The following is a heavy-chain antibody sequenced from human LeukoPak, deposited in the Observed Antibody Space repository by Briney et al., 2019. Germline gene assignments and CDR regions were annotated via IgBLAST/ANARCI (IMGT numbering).Heavy chain of an antibody. Sequence: NSSETLSLTCTVSGGSISSSSYYWGWIRQPPGKGLEWIGSIYYSGSTYYNPSLKSRVTISVDTSKNQFSLKLSSVTAADTAVYYCATQVAAAGTGWFDPWGQGTLVTVSS. D-gene: IGHD6-13*01. V-gene: IGHV4-39*01. CDR3: ATQVAAAGTGWFDP. CDR2: IYYSGST. CDR1: GGSISSSSYY. J-gene: IGHJ5*02.